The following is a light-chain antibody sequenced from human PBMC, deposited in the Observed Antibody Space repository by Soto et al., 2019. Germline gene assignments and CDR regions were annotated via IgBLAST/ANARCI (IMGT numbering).Light chain of an antibody. Sequence: QSVLPQPHSASGTPGQRVTISCFGSSSNLGSHTVNWYQQLPGTAPKLLIYSNNQRPSGVPDRFSGSRSGTSASLAISGLQSEDEGDYYCAAWDDILKGPGVFGGGTKLTVL. J-gene: IGLJ3*02. CDR2: SNN. CDR3: AAWDDILKGPGV. V-gene: IGLV1-44*01. CDR1: SSNLGSHT.